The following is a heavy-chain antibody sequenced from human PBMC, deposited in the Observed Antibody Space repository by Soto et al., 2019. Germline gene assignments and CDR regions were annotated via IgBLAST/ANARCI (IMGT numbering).Heavy chain of an antibody. CDR2: IIPIFGKP. CDR3: ARNNLQRGYYYRGMDV. J-gene: IGHJ6*02. V-gene: IGHV1-69*01. Sequence: QVQLVQSGAEVKKPGSSVKVSCKASGGTFSSYAINWVRQAPGHGLEWMGGIIPIFGKPNYAQRFQGRVTITADESTSTAHMELSSLRSEDTAVYYCARNNLQRGYYYRGMDVWGQGTTVTVSS. D-gene: IGHD1-1*01. CDR1: GGTFSSYA.